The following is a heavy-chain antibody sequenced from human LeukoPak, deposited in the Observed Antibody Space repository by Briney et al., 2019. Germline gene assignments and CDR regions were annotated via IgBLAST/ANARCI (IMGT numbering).Heavy chain of an antibody. V-gene: IGHV1-2*06. Sequence: ASVKVSCKASGYTFTGYYMHWVRQAPGQGLEWMGRINPNSGGTNYAQKFQGRVTMTRDTSISTAYMELSRLRSDDTAVYYCAREYSRFGELNDYWGQGTLVTVSS. D-gene: IGHD3-10*01. CDR2: INPNSGGT. J-gene: IGHJ4*02. CDR1: GYTFTGYY. CDR3: AREYSRFGELNDY.